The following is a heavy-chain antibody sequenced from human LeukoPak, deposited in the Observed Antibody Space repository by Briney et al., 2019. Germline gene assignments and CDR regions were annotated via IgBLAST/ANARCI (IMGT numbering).Heavy chain of an antibody. CDR2: ISSSSSYI. D-gene: IGHD5-24*01. V-gene: IGHV3-21*01. CDR3: ARLELYGYNYTPDFDY. Sequence: GGSLRLSCAASGFTFSSYSMNWVRQAPGKGLEWVSSISSSSSYIYYADSVKGRITISRDNAKNSLYLQMNSLRAEDTAVYYCARLELYGYNYTPDFDYWGQGTLVTVSS. CDR1: GFTFSSYS. J-gene: IGHJ4*02.